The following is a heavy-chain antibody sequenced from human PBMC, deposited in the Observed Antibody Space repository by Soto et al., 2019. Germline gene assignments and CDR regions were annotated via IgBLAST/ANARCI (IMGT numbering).Heavy chain of an antibody. J-gene: IGHJ4*02. V-gene: IGHV3-23*01. CDR3: AKGVGYCSSTSCPPDY. Sequence: GGSLRLSCAASGFTFSSYAMSWVRQAPGKGLEWVSAISGSGGSTYYADSVKGRFTISRDNSKNTLYLQMNSLRAEDTAVYYCAKGVGYCSSTSCPPDYWGQGTLVTVSS. CDR2: ISGSGGST. CDR1: GFTFSSYA. D-gene: IGHD2-2*01.